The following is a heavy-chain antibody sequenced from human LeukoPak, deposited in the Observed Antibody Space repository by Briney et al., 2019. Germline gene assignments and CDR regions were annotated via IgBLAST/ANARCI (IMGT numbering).Heavy chain of an antibody. CDR2: INPSGGST. V-gene: IGHV1-46*01. J-gene: IGHJ4*02. CDR1: GYTFTSYY. CDR3: ATTHISGYYRFDY. Sequence: ASVKVSCKASGYTFTSYYMHWVRQAPGQGLEWMGIINPSGGSTTYTQKFQGRVTMTRDTSTSTVYMELSSLRSEDTAMYYCATTHISGYYRFDYWGQGTLVTVSS. D-gene: IGHD3-22*01.